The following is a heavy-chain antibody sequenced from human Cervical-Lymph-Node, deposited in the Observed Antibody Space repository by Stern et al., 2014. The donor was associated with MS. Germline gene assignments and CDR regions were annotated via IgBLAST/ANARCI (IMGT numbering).Heavy chain of an antibody. J-gene: IGHJ4*02. CDR2: LYYRGTP. Sequence: VQLVESGPGLVKPSETLSLTCTVSGGSISSNYWSWIRQPPGKGLEWIGYLYYRGTPTYTPSHKGGVPPSVDPSKTQFPRTLSSVTAADTAVYYCARHGPPRRRDDSNHPNFDYWGPGTLVAVSS. V-gene: IGHV4-59*08. D-gene: IGHD5-24*01. CDR3: ARHGPPRRRDDSNHPNFDY. CDR1: GGSISSNY.